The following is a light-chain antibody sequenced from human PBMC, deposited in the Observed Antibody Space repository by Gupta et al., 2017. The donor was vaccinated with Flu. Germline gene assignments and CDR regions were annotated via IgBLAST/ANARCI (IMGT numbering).Light chain of an antibody. J-gene: IGLJ1*01. CDR2: EVS. CDR1: SSDFGGYNF. CDR3: SSYAGSNNYV. V-gene: IGLV2-8*01. Sequence: TSSDFGGYNFVSWYQQHPGKAPKLMIYEVSKRPSGVPDRFSGSKSGNTASLTVSGLQAEDEADYYCSSYAGSNNYVFGTGTKVTVL.